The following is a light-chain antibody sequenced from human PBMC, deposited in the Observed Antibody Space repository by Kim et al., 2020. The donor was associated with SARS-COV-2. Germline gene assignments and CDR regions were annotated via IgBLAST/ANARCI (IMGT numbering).Light chain of an antibody. V-gene: IGKV3-20*01. CDR2: GAS. CDR1: RSVSSNY. CDR3: QQYGSSPKT. J-gene: IGKJ1*01. Sequence: SPWERPTLSGGASRSVSSNYLAWYQQKPGQAPRLLMYGASSRATGIPDRFSGSGSGTDFTLTISRLEPEDFAVYYCQQYGSSPKTFGQGTKVDIK.